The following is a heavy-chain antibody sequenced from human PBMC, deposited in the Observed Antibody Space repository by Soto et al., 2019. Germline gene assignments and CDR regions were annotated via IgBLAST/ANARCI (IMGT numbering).Heavy chain of an antibody. J-gene: IGHJ3*01. V-gene: IGHV5-51*01. CDR2: IYPCYSDA. D-gene: IGHD5-12*01. Sequence: GESRKITCTSSGYSFTSYWIGLVRHMPVKGLECMGIIYPCYSDARYIRSFQGQVTISVDTSINTAYLQWSSLKASDTAMYYCASGGDASGYHGFDVWGLGTMVTVSS. CDR3: ASGGDASGYHGFDV. CDR1: GYSFTSYW.